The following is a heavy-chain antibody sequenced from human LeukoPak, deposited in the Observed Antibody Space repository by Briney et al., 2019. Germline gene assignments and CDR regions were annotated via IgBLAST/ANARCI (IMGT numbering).Heavy chain of an antibody. CDR1: GFTFSSYG. D-gene: IGHD3-22*01. CDR3: AKDPSMIVVVYYFDY. CDR2: ISYDGSNK. J-gene: IGHJ4*02. V-gene: IGHV3-30*18. Sequence: GGSLRLSCAASGFTFSSYGMHWVRQAPGKGLEWVAVISYDGSNKYYADSVKGRFTISRDNSKNTLYLQMNSLRAEDTAVYYCAKDPSMIVVVYYFDYWGQGTLVTVSS.